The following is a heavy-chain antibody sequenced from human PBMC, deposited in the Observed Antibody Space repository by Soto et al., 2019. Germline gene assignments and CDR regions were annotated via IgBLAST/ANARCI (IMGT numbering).Heavy chain of an antibody. CDR2: ISDGGST. J-gene: IGHJ5*02. Sequence: SATLSLTCSVSGGSIYTYYWSWIRQSPGKGLEWIGYISDGGSTNYNPSLKSRVTISVDTSKKEVSLKLSSVSAADTAVYYCARLDFRSGYCGVRFDPWGQGTLVTVSS. D-gene: IGHD3-3*01. V-gene: IGHV4-59*01. CDR3: ARLDFRSGYCGVRFDP. CDR1: GGSIYTYY.